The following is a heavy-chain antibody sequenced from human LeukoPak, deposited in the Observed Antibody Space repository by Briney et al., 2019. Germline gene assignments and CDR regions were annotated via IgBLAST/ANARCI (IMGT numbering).Heavy chain of an antibody. CDR1: GYSISSGYY. CDR2: IYHSGST. CDR3: AIWGVLIAFDAFDI. D-gene: IGHD2-21*01. J-gene: IGHJ3*02. Sequence: PSETLSLTCTVSGYSISSGYYWGWIRQPPGKGLEWIGSIYHSGSTYYNPSLKSRVTISVDTSKNQFSLKLSSVTAADTAVYYCAIWGVLIAFDAFDIWGQGTMVTVSS. V-gene: IGHV4-38-2*02.